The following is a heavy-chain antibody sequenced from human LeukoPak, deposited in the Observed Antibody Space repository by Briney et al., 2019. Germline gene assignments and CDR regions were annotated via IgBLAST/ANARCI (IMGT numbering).Heavy chain of an antibody. CDR1: GGSISTSGYY. J-gene: IGHJ4*02. Sequence: SETLSLTCTVSGGSISTSGYYWGWIRQPPGKGLEWIANFHYSGSTYYTPSLKSRVTVSVDTSKNQFSLNLNSVTAADTALYYCARRREGSSNFDCWGQGTLVTVSS. V-gene: IGHV4-39*01. CDR3: ARRREGSSNFDC. D-gene: IGHD6-6*01. CDR2: FHYSGST.